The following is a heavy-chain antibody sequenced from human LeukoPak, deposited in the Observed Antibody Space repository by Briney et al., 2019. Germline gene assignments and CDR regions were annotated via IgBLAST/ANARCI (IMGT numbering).Heavy chain of an antibody. D-gene: IGHD6-25*01. V-gene: IGHV3-74*01. CDR1: GFTFSSYW. J-gene: IGHJ6*03. CDR2: INSDGSST. CDR3: ARPPQRAASYYYYYYYKDV. Sequence: PGGSLRLSCAASGFTFSSYWMHWVRQAPGKGLVWVSRINSDGSSTNYADSVKGRFTISRDNAKNTLYLQMNSLRAEDTAVYYCARPPQRAASYYYYYYYKDVWGKGTTVTVSS.